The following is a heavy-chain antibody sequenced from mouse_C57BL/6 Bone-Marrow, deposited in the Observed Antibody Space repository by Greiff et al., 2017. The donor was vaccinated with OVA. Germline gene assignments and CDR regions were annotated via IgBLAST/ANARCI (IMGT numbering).Heavy chain of an antibody. CDR2: IDPSDSYT. V-gene: IGHV1-59*01. CDR3: ARRIYGNYPYWYFDV. D-gene: IGHD2-1*01. Sequence: VQLQQPGAELVRPGTSVKLSCKASGYTFTSYWMHWVKQRPGQGLEWIGVIDPSDSYTNYNQKFKGKATLTVDTSSSTAYMQISSLTSEDSAVYYCARRIYGNYPYWYFDVWGTGTTVTVSS. J-gene: IGHJ1*03. CDR1: GYTFTSYW.